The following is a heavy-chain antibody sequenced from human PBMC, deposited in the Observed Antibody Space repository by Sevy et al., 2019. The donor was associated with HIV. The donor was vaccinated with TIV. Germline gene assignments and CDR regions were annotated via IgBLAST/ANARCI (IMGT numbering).Heavy chain of an antibody. D-gene: IGHD3-22*01. CDR3: GKGGGGHYDPDEIGYYFYYYNMDV. CDR1: GFSFDSYG. V-gene: IGHV3-23*01. J-gene: IGHJ6*03. CDR2: ISGSGTRT. Sequence: GSLRLSCAVSGFSFDSYGMTWVRQAPGKGLEWVSGISGSGTRTYYADSVKGRFSISRDNSKNRLYLQMNSLRSEDTAVYDCGKGGGGHYDPDEIGYYFYYYNMDVWGKGTTVTVSS.